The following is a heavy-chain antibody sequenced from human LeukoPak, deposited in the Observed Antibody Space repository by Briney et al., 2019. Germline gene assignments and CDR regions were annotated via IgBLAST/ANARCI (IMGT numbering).Heavy chain of an antibody. Sequence: GGSLRLSCAASGFTFSSYAMSWVRRAPGKGLEWVSAISGSGGSTYYADSVKGRFTISRDNSKNTLYLQMNSLRAEDTAVYYCAKGIKVTEEARSPLDYWGQGTLVTVSS. CDR2: ISGSGGST. D-gene: IGHD6-6*01. V-gene: IGHV3-23*01. J-gene: IGHJ4*02. CDR1: GFTFSSYA. CDR3: AKGIKVTEEARSPLDY.